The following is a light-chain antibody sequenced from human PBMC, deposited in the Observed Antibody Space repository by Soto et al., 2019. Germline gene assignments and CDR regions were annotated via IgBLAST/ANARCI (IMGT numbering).Light chain of an antibody. CDR3: QQYNNWPPKT. CDR1: QSVSSN. Sequence: EIVMTQSPATLSVSPGERATLSCRASQSVSSNLAWYQQKPGQAPRLLIYGASNRATGIPARFSGSGSGTEVTLTISSLQSEDFAVYYCQQYNNWPPKTFGQGTKVEIK. CDR2: GAS. V-gene: IGKV3-15*01. J-gene: IGKJ1*01.